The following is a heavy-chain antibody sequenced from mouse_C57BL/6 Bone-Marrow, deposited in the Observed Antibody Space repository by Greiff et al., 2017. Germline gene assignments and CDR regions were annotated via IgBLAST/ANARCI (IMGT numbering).Heavy chain of an antibody. CDR1: GYTFTSYG. CDR3: ARVGVLLRYIGY. CDR2: IYPRSGNT. Sequence: QVQLQQSGAELARPGASVKLSCKASGYTFTSYGISWVKQRTGQGLEWIGEIYPRSGNTYYNEKFKGKATLTADKSSSTVYMELRSLTSEDSAVYFCARVGVLLRYIGYWGQGTTLTVSS. J-gene: IGHJ2*01. V-gene: IGHV1-81*01. D-gene: IGHD1-1*01.